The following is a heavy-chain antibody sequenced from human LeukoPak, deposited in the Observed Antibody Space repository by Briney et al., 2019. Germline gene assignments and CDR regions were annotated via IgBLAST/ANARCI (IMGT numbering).Heavy chain of an antibody. V-gene: IGHV3-30*03. CDR2: ISYDGSKK. D-gene: IGHD6-19*01. Sequence: PGRSLRLSCAASGFTFTIYGMHWVRQAPGKGLEWVAVISYDGSKKYHADSVKGRFTISRDNSKNTLYLQMNSLRAEDTAVYYCARDLSGRFTFDYWGQGTLVTVSS. CDR1: GFTFTIYG. J-gene: IGHJ4*02. CDR3: ARDLSGRFTFDY.